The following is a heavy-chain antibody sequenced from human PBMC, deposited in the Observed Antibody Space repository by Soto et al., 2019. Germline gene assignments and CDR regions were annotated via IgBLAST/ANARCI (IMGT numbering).Heavy chain of an antibody. Sequence: GGSQKLYCQGSGYMFPNYWINRLRQVAGGGLEWLGRIDPSDSYTKYNPSFQGHVTISADKSTSTAYLQWSSLRASDTAVYYCASHNFFCGGDCNSSGMDVWGQGTTVTVSS. CDR1: GYMFPNYW. V-gene: IGHV5-10-1*01. CDR3: ASHNFFCGGDCNSSGMDV. D-gene: IGHD2-21*02. CDR2: IDPSDSYT. J-gene: IGHJ6*02.